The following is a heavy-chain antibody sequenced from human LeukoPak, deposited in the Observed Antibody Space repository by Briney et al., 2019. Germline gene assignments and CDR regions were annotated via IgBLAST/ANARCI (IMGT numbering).Heavy chain of an antibody. CDR1: VYRFVYY. V-gene: IGHV1-2*02. Sequence: ASVTVSCKTSVYRFVYYLQWMRQAPGPGLEWMGWIAPNSGGSNYAQNFQGRVTMTRDTSLPTIYLEVTNLRCEDRAVYYCTVDRAGIAWSGEPGPADFWGQGTLVTVSS. D-gene: IGHD1-1*01. J-gene: IGHJ4*02. CDR3: TVDRAGIAWSGEPGPADF. CDR2: IAPNSGGS.